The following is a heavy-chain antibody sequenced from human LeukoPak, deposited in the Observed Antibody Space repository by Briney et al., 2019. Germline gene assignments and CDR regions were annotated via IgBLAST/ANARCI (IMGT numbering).Heavy chain of an antibody. CDR2: TYYSGST. Sequence: PSETLSLTCTVSGGSISSYYWSWIRQPPGKGLEWIGYTYYSGSTNYNPSLKSRVTISVDTSKNQFSLKLSSVTAADTAVYYCARDVGGWYDYWGQGTLVTVSS. J-gene: IGHJ4*02. CDR3: ARDVGGWYDY. CDR1: GGSISSYY. D-gene: IGHD6-19*01. V-gene: IGHV4-59*01.